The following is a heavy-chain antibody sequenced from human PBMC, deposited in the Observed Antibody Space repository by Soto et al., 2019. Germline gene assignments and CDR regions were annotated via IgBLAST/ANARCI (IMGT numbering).Heavy chain of an antibody. CDR2: ISWNSGSI. J-gene: IGHJ4*02. CDR3: AKDIRSRLAIIDY. CDR1: GFTFDDYA. V-gene: IGHV3-9*01. Sequence: PGGSLRLSCAASGFTFDDYAMHWVRQAPGKGLEWVSGISWNSGSIGYADSVKGRFTISRDNAKNSLYLQMNSLRAEDTALYYCAKDIRSRLAIIDYWGQGTLVTVSS.